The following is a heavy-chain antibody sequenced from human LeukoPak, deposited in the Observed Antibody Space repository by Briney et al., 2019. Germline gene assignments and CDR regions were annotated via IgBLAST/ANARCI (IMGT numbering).Heavy chain of an antibody. CDR3: AKGILVGATGYSFDY. CDR2: IYDSGST. J-gene: IGHJ4*02. CDR1: GGSVSNGRYY. D-gene: IGHD1-26*01. V-gene: IGHV4-61*01. Sequence: SETLSLTCTVSGGSVSNGRYYWTWIRQPPGKGLEWIGYIYDSGSTNYNPSLKSRVTISIDTSKNQFSLKLNSVTAADTAVYYCAKGILVGATGYSFDYWGQGTLVTVSA.